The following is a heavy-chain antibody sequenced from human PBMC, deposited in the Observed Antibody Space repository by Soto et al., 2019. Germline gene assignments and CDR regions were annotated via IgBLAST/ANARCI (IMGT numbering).Heavy chain of an antibody. V-gene: IGHV1-69*02. Sequence: QVQLVQSGAEVKKPGSSVKVSCKASGGTFSSYTISWVRQAPGQGLEWMGRIIPILGIANYAQKFQGRVTITADKSTSTAYMELSSLRSEDTAVYYCARVAGGSRLPDWYFDLWGRGTLVTVSS. D-gene: IGHD3-16*01. CDR3: ARVAGGSRLPDWYFDL. CDR1: GGTFSSYT. J-gene: IGHJ2*01. CDR2: IIPILGIA.